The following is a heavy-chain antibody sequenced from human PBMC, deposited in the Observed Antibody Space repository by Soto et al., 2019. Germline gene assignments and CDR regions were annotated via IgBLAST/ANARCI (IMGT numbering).Heavy chain of an antibody. CDR2: ISYSGST. Sequence: SETLSLTCTVSGGSISSDSYYWGWIRQSPEKGLEWIASISYSGSTYYNPTLKSRLIISVDTSKSQFSLKLSSVTAADTAVYYCARHVPYCSDTSHCAYGMDVWGQGTAVT. D-gene: IGHD2-2*01. J-gene: IGHJ6*02. V-gene: IGHV4-39*01. CDR3: ARHVPYCSDTSHCAYGMDV. CDR1: GGSISSDSYY.